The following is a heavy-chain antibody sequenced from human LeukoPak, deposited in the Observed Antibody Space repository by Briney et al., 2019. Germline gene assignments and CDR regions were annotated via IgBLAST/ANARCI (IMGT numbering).Heavy chain of an antibody. Sequence: NPSETLSLTCTVSGGSISSYYWSWIRQPPGKGLEWIGYIYYSGSTNYNPSLKSRVTISVDTSKNQSSLKLSSVTAADTAVYYCARDQIHYFDYWGQGTLVTVSS. CDR3: ARDQIHYFDY. J-gene: IGHJ4*02. CDR2: IYYSGST. V-gene: IGHV4-59*01. CDR1: GGSISSYY.